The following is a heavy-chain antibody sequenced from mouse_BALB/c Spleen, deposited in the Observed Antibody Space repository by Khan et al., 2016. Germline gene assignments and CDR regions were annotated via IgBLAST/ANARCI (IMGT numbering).Heavy chain of an antibody. CDR2: IDPENGDT. J-gene: IGHJ2*01. D-gene: IGHD2-2*01. CDR1: VFNIKDYY. CDR3: NSIYYGNDVYFDY. Sequence: VQLQQSGAELVRSGASVKLSCTASVFNIKDYYMHWVRQRPEQGLEWIGWIDPENGDTEYAPKFQGKATMTADTSSNAAYLQFSSLTSEDSAVYYYNSIYYGNDVYFDYWGQGTTLTVSS. V-gene: IGHV14-4*02.